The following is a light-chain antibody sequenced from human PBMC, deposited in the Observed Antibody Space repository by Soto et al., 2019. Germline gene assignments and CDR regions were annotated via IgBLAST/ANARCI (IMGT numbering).Light chain of an antibody. J-gene: IGKJ4*01. CDR2: KAS. V-gene: IGKV1-5*03. CDR1: QSISTW. CDR3: QQYNTYPLT. Sequence: DIQMTQSPSTLSASVGDRVTITCRASQSISTWFAWYQQKPGKAPKLLIYKASNLEGGVPSRFSGSGSGTEFNIAISSLQPDDFATYYCQQYNTYPLTFGGGTPVEIK.